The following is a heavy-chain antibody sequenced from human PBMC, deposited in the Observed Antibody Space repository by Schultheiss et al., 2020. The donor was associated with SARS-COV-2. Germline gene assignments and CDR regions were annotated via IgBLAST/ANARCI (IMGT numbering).Heavy chain of an antibody. Sequence: SETLSLTCAVYGGSFSGYYWSWIRQPPGKGLEWIGYIYYSGSTYYNPSLKSRVTISVDTSKNQFSLKLSSVTAADTAVYYCAPYSSGQGAFQFGYWGQGTLVTVSS. V-gene: IGHV4-34*01. CDR3: APYSSGQGAFQFGY. D-gene: IGHD6-19*01. CDR2: IYYSGST. J-gene: IGHJ4*02. CDR1: GGSFSGYY.